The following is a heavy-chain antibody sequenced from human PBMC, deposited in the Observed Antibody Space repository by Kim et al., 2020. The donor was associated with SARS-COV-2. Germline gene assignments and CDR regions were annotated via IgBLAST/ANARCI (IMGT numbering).Heavy chain of an antibody. V-gene: IGHV3-33*01. Sequence: GGSLRLSFAASGFTFSSYGMHWVRQAPGKGLECVAVIWYDGSNKYYADSVKGRFTISRDNSKNTLYLQMNSLRAEDTAVYYCARERVGYDSSGYYFDYWGQGTLVTVSS. CDR1: GFTFSSYG. J-gene: IGHJ4*02. CDR3: ARERVGYDSSGYYFDY. CDR2: IWYDGSNK. D-gene: IGHD3-22*01.